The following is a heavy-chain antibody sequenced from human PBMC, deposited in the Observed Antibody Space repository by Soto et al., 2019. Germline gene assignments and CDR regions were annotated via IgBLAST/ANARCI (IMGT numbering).Heavy chain of an antibody. CDR2: IFSGGST. CDR3: KSRDY. V-gene: IGHV3-53*04. J-gene: IGHJ4*02. CDR1: EFRVSDNY. Sequence: EVQLVESGGGLVLPGGSLRLACAASEFRVSDNYMNWVRQAPGKGLEWVAVIFSGGSTNYADSVKGRFTISRLKSENTLYLQMSSLRPEDTAVYFCKSRDYWGRGTLLTVSS.